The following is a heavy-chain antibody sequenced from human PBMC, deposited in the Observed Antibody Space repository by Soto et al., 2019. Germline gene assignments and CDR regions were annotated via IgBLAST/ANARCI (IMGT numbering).Heavy chain of an antibody. CDR3: ARGPELELTTFVHY. V-gene: IGHV1-18*01. J-gene: IGHJ4*02. Sequence: SSVKVSCKASGYTFTSYGISWVRQAPGQGLEWMGWISAYNGNTNYAQKLQGRVTMTPDTSTSTAYMELRSLRSDDTAVYYCARGPELELTTFVHYWGQGTLVTVSS. D-gene: IGHD1-7*01. CDR2: ISAYNGNT. CDR1: GYTFTSYG.